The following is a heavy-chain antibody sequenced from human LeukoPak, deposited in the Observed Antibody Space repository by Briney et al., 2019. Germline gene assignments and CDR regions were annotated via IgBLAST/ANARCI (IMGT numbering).Heavy chain of an antibody. CDR3: ARGRSSGWPFDY. J-gene: IGHJ4*02. CDR1: GYSFTSYW. CDR2: ISAYNGNT. V-gene: IGHV1-18*04. D-gene: IGHD6-19*01. Sequence: GESLKISCKGSGYSFTSYWIGWVRQAPGQGLEWMGWISAYNGNTNYAQKLQGRVTMTTDTSTSTAYMELRSLRSDDTAVYYCARGRSSGWPFDYWGQGTLVTVSS.